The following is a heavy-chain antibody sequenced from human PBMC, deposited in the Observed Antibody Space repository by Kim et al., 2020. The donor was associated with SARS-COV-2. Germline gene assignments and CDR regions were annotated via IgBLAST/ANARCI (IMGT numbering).Heavy chain of an antibody. Sequence: GGSLRLSCAASGFTFSSYTMNWVRQAPGKGLEWVSAISGTSSYIYYADSMKGRFTISRDNAKNSLYLQMNSLRAEDTAVYYCARDPDYDILSDYFDYWGQGTLVTVSS. CDR3: ARDPDYDILSDYFDY. D-gene: IGHD3-9*01. J-gene: IGHJ4*02. V-gene: IGHV3-21*04. CDR1: GFTFSSYT. CDR2: ISGTSSYI.